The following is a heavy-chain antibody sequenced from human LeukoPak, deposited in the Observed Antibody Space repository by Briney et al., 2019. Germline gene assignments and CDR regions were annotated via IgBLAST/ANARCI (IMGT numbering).Heavy chain of an antibody. D-gene: IGHD3-22*01. CDR1: GFTFSSYG. Sequence: PGRSLRLSCAASGFTFSSYGMHWVRQAPGKGLEWVAVIWYDGSNKYYADSVKGRFTISRDNSKNTLYLQMNSLRAEDTAVFYCVRNGDYYRLDYWGQGTLVTVSS. V-gene: IGHV3-33*01. J-gene: IGHJ4*02. CDR3: VRNGDYYRLDY. CDR2: IWYDGSNK.